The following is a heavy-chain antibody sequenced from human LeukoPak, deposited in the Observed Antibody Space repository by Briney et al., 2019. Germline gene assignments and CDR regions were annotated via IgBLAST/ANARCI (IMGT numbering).Heavy chain of an antibody. CDR2: ISAYNGNT. V-gene: IGHV1-18*04. Sequence: ASVKVSCKASGYTFTSYGISWVRQAPGQGLEWMGWISAYNGNTNYAQKLQGRVTMTTDTSTSTAYMELRSLRSDDTAVYYCARAACSGGSCYRYYFDYWGQGTLVTVSS. D-gene: IGHD2-15*01. J-gene: IGHJ4*02. CDR1: GYTFTSYG. CDR3: ARAACSGGSCYRYYFDY.